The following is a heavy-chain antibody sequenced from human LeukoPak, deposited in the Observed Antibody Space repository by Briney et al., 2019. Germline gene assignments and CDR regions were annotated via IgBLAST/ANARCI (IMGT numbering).Heavy chain of an antibody. CDR1: GGTFSSYT. CDR3: ARADSLTMVRGYYFDY. CDR2: IIPILGIA. J-gene: IGHJ4*02. D-gene: IGHD3-10*01. Sequence: GASVKVSCKASGGTFSSYTISWVRQAPGQGLEWMGRIIPILGIANYAQKFQGRVTITADKSTSTAYMELRSLRSEDTAVYYCARADSLTMVRGYYFDYGGQGTLVTVSS. V-gene: IGHV1-69*02.